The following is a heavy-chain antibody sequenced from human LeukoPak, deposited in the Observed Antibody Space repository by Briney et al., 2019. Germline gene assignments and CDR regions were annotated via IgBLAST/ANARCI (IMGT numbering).Heavy chain of an antibody. J-gene: IGHJ4*02. CDR2: MNPNSGNT. V-gene: IGHV1-8*03. CDR1: GYTFTSYD. CDR3: ARGRGGRILRFLEWLLTFDY. Sequence: ASVKVSCKASGYTFTSYDINWVRQATGQGLEWMGWMNPNSGNTGYAQKFQGRVTITRNTSISTAYMELSSLRSEDTAVYYCARGRGGRILRFLEWLLTFDYWGQGTLVTVSS. D-gene: IGHD3-3*01.